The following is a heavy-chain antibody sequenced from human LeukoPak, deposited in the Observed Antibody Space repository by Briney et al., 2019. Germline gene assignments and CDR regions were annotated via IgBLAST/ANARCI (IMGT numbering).Heavy chain of an antibody. Sequence: PGGSLRISCAASGFTFSSYSMNWVRQAPGKGLEWVSSISSSSDYIFYADSVKGRFTISRDNAKNSLYLQMNSLRAEDTAVYYCARDLDFDILTGYSCFDYWGQGTLVTVSS. J-gene: IGHJ4*02. CDR3: ARDLDFDILTGYSCFDY. V-gene: IGHV3-21*01. CDR2: ISSSSDYI. D-gene: IGHD3-9*01. CDR1: GFTFSSYS.